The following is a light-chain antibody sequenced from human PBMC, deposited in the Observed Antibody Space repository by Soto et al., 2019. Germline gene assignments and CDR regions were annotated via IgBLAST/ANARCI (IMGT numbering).Light chain of an antibody. CDR1: QSVSSNY. CDR2: DAS. V-gene: IGKV3-20*01. CDR3: QQYGSSSWT. J-gene: IGKJ1*01. Sequence: EIVLTQSPGTLSLSPGERATLSCRASQSVSSNYLAWYQQRPGQAPRLLIYDASSRATGIPDRFSGSGSGTDFTLTIRRLETEDFAVYYCQQYGSSSWTFGQGTKVEI.